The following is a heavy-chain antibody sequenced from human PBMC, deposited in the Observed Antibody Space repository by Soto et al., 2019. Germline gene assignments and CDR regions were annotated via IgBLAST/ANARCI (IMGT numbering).Heavy chain of an antibody. V-gene: IGHV2-5*01. CDR1: GFSLSTSGVG. Sequence: SGPTLVNPTQTLTRTCTFSGFSLSTSGVGVGWIRQPPGKALEWLALIYWTDDKRYSPSLKSRLTITKDTSTNQVVLTMTNMYPVDTAIHSCAHSPDAWLVTSYYYSGMDVWGPGTTVAVSS. D-gene: IGHD6-19*01. J-gene: IGHJ6*02. CDR2: IYWTDDK. CDR3: AHSPDAWLVTSYYYSGMDV.